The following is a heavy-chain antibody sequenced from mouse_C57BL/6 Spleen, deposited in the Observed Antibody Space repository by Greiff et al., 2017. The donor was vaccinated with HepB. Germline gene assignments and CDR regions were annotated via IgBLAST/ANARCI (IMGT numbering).Heavy chain of an antibody. V-gene: IGHV1-15*01. CDR1: GYTFTDYE. J-gene: IGHJ1*03. Sequence: QVQLQQSGAELVRPGASVTLSCKASGYTFTDYEMHWVKQTPVHGLEWIGAIDPETGGTAYNQKFKGKAILTADKSSSTAYMELRSLTSEDSAVYYCTSGLGLDFDVWGTGTTVTVSS. D-gene: IGHD4-1*01. CDR3: TSGLGLDFDV. CDR2: IDPETGGT.